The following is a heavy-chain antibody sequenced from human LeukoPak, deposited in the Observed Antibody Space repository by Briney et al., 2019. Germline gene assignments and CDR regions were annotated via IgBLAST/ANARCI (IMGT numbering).Heavy chain of an antibody. CDR3: TRESADLKFFDF. J-gene: IGHJ4*02. Sequence: GASVKVSCKASGFTFTSSAVQWVRQARGQRLEWIGWIVVGSGNTNYAQKFQERVTITRDMSTSTAYMELSSLRSEDTAVYYCTRESADLKFFDFWGQGTLVTVSS. V-gene: IGHV1-58*01. CDR2: IVVGSGNT. CDR1: GFTFTSSA.